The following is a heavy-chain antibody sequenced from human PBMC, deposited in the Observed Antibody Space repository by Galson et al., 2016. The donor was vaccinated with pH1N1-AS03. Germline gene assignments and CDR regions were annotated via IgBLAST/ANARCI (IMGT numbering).Heavy chain of an antibody. J-gene: IGHJ4*02. Sequence: SVKVSCKASEGTFSNFGICWVRQAPGQGLEWMGGFIPIFGTANVAQKFKGRVTITADNLELSSLRSDDTAVYYCARDNYYDTGAFYGHFDFWGQGTLLVVSS. CDR1: EGTFSNFG. CDR3: ARDNYYDTGAFYGHFDF. D-gene: IGHD3-22*01. CDR2: FIPIFGTA. V-gene: IGHV1-69*06.